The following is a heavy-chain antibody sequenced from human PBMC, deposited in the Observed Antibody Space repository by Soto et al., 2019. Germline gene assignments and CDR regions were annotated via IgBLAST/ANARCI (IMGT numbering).Heavy chain of an antibody. CDR1: GGTFSSYA. J-gene: IGHJ6*02. D-gene: IGHD3-3*01. V-gene: IGHV1-69*13. CDR3: ARGRTERFLEWLLSSAYYYYYGMDV. CDR2: IIPIFGTA. Sequence: GASVKVSCKASGGTFSSYAISWVRQAPGQGLEWMGGIIPIFGTANYAQKFQGRVTITADESTSTAYMELSSLRSEDTAVYYCARGRTERFLEWLLSSAYYYYYGMDVWGQGTTVTVSS.